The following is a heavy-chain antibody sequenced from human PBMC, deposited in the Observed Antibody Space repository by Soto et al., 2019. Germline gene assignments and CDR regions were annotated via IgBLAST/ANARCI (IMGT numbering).Heavy chain of an antibody. J-gene: IGHJ4*02. CDR3: RSSSERGY. Sequence: QVQLVQSGAEVKKPGASVKVSCKTSGYTYTEYPIHWVRQAPGQGLEWMGWINVGNGNAKYSQKFQGRVTMTRDTSASTVYMELSSLGSEDTAVYYCRSSSERGYWGQGTLVTVSS. V-gene: IGHV1-3*01. CDR1: GYTYTEYP. CDR2: INVGNGNA.